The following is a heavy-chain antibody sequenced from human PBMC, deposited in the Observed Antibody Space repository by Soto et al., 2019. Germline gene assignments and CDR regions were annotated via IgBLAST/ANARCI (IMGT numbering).Heavy chain of an antibody. Sequence: QVQLVESGGDVVQPGRSLRLSCAASGFTFSSYGMHWVRQAPGKGLEWVAVISYDGSNKYYADSVKGRFTISRDNSKNTLYLQMNSLRAEDTAVYYCAKDREDAPDYWGQGTLVTVSS. V-gene: IGHV3-30*18. CDR1: GFTFSSYG. CDR2: ISYDGSNK. J-gene: IGHJ4*02. CDR3: AKDREDAPDY.